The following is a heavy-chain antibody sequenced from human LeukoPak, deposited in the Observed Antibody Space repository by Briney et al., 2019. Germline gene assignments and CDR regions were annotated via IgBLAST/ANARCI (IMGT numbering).Heavy chain of an antibody. CDR3: AKDLTTVTSSPSD. Sequence: PGGSLRLSCAASGFTFSSYGMHWVRQAPGKGLEWVSAISGSGGSTYYADSVKGRFTISRDNSKNTLYLQMNSLRAEDTAVYYCAKDLTTVTSSPSDWGQGTLVTVSS. CDR2: ISGSGGST. J-gene: IGHJ4*02. V-gene: IGHV3-23*01. D-gene: IGHD4-17*01. CDR1: GFTFSSYG.